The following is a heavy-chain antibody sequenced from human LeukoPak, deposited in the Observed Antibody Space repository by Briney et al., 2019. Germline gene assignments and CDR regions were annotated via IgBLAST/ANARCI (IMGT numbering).Heavy chain of an antibody. V-gene: IGHV4-59*01. J-gene: IGHJ5*02. CDR1: GGSINNYY. D-gene: IGHD2-15*01. Sequence: PSETLSLTCTVSGGSINNYYWSWIRQPPGQGLEWIGYIHYRGNTNYNPSLKSRITILVDTSKNQFSLRLRSVSAADTAVYYCARGGEYCSGDSCYPFDPWGQGTLVTVSS. CDR3: ARGGEYCSGDSCYPFDP. CDR2: IHYRGNT.